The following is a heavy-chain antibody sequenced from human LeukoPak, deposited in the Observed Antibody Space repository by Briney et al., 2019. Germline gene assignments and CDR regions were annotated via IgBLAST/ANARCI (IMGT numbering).Heavy chain of an antibody. CDR2: IYHSGST. D-gene: IGHD4-23*01. J-gene: IGHJ3*02. Sequence: SETLSLTCTVSGYSISSGYYRGWIRQPPGKGLEWIGSIYHSGSTYYNPSLKSRVTISVDTSKNQFSLKLSSVTAADTAVYYCARPDYGGNNDAFDIWGQGTMVTVSS. CDR1: GYSISSGYY. V-gene: IGHV4-38-2*02. CDR3: ARPDYGGNNDAFDI.